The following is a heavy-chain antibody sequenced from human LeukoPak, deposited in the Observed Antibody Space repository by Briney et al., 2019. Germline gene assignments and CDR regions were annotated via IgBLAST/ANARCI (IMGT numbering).Heavy chain of an antibody. CDR2: ISWNSGSI. Sequence: GRSLRLSCAASGFTFDDYAMHWVRQAPGKGLEWASGISWNSGSIAYADSVKGRFTISRDNAKNSLYLQMNSLRAEDTALYYCAKGLESYWSYFDNWGQGTLVTVSS. CDR3: AKGLESYWSYFDN. D-gene: IGHD3-10*01. J-gene: IGHJ4*02. CDR1: GFTFDDYA. V-gene: IGHV3-9*01.